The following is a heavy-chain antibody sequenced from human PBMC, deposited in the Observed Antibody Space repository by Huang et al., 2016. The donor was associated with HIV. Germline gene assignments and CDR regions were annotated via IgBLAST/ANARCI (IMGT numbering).Heavy chain of an antibody. CDR1: GGSIKSRNYY. D-gene: IGHD3-22*01. CDR2: IYYSGSP. Sequence: QLQLQESGPGLVKPSDTLSLNCTISGGSIKSRNYYWGWVRQAPGKGLEWIGDIYYSGSPYYNPSLRSRVSLAVDTSKNQVTLKVNAVIAADTAGYYCARRQGSGYYFYFDYWGRGIPVTVSA. J-gene: IGHJ4*02. CDR3: ARRQGSGYYFYFDY. V-gene: IGHV4-39*01.